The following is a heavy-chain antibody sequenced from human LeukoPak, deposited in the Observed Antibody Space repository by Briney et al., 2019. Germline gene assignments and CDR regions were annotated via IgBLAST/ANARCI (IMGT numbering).Heavy chain of an antibody. CDR2: ISSDRNTK. CDR1: GFTFSSYG. CDR3: AKDDAWLRFGE. Sequence: PGGSLRLSCEASGFTFSSYGMHWVRQAPGKGLDWVALISSDRNTKYYADSVKGRFTISRDNSKNTLYLEVISLTAEDTAVYYCAKDDAWLRFGEWSQGTLVTVSS. V-gene: IGHV3-30*18. D-gene: IGHD3-10*01. J-gene: IGHJ4*02.